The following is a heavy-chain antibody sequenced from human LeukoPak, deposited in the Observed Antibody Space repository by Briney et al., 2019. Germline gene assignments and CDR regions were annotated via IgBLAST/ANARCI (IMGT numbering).Heavy chain of an antibody. CDR2: INPNSGGT. Sequence: ASVKVSCKASGYTFTGYYMHWVRQAPGQGLEWMGWINPNSGGTTYAQKFQGRVTMTRDTSISTAYMELSRLRSDDTAVYYCARDVGSYDWFDPWGQGTLVTVSS. D-gene: IGHD1-26*01. V-gene: IGHV1-2*02. CDR3: ARDVGSYDWFDP. J-gene: IGHJ5*02. CDR1: GYTFTGYY.